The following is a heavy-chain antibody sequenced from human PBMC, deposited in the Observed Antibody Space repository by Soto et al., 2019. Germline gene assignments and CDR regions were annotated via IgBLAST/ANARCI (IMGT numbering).Heavy chain of an antibody. CDR2: IYYSGIT. CDR1: GDSISRRSYY. D-gene: IGHD2-21*02. J-gene: IGHJ4*02. V-gene: IGHV4-39*01. Sequence: PAETRSLMCTVPGDSISRRSYYWVWIRQPLGKGLEWIGCIYYSGITYNNPSLRSRVSMSIDTSKDQFSLKLKSVTAADTALYFCARQRTSVVTQAYFDVWGPGSLVTVSS. CDR3: ARQRTSVVTQAYFDV.